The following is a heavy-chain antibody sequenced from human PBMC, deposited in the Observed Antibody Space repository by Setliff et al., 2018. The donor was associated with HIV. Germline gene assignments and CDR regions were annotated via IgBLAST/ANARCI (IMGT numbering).Heavy chain of an antibody. Sequence: PGGSLRLSCAGSDSGDSGFIFSDYFMTWVRQAPGKGPETVASISGSGTYIYYGESLKGRITISRDNAKNSLDLQIDSLRAEDAAVYYCTRMISPRPNRYSSGWFDYWGQGTLVTVSS. V-gene: IGHV3-21*01. J-gene: IGHJ5*01. CDR3: TRMISPRPNRYSSGWFDY. CDR1: GFIFSDYF. D-gene: IGHD6-19*01. CDR2: ISGSGTYI.